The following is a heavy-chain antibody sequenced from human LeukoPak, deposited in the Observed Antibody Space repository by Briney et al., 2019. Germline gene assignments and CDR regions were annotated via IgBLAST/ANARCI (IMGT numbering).Heavy chain of an antibody. V-gene: IGHV4-59*01. Sequence: PSETLSLTCTVSGGSISRYYWSWIRQPPGKGLEWIGYIYYSGYTNYNPSLKSRVTISLDTSNNQFSLKLTSMTAADTAMYYCARAKSDGGDYDYFHYWGQGSLVTVSS. CDR1: GGSISRYY. J-gene: IGHJ4*02. D-gene: IGHD4-17*01. CDR3: ARAKSDGGDYDYFHY. CDR2: IYYSGYT.